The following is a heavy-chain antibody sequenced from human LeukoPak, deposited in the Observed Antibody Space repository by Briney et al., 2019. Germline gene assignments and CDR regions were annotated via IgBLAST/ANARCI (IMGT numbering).Heavy chain of an antibody. CDR3: TTDKQSITIFGVVTSYYFDY. CDR2: IKSKTDGGTT. D-gene: IGHD3-3*01. V-gene: IGHV3-15*01. CDR1: GFTFSNAW. J-gene: IGHJ4*02. Sequence: GGSLRLSCAASGFTFSNAWMSWVRQAPGKGLEWVGRIKSKTDGGTTDYAAPVKGRFTISRDDSKNTLYLQMNSLNTEDTAVYYCTTDKQSITIFGVVTSYYFDYWGQGTLVTVSS.